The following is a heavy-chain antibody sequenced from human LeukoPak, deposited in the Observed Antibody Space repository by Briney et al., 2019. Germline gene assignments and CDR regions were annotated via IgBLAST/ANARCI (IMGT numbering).Heavy chain of an antibody. J-gene: IGHJ6*03. Sequence: GGSLRLSCAASGFTFSSYWMHWVRQAPGKGLAWVSHINVDGSTTSCAESLKGRFTISRDNAENTLYLQMNDLRPDDTAVYYCARGGGGGSRYEDSLDYYYMDVWGKGTTVTVSS. CDR3: ARGGGGGSRYEDSLDYYYMDV. CDR2: INVDGSTT. CDR1: GFTFSSYW. D-gene: IGHD1-14*01. V-gene: IGHV3-74*01.